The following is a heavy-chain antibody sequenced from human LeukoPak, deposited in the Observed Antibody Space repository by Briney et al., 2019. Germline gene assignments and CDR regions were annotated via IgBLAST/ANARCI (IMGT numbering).Heavy chain of an antibody. CDR2: IIPIFGTA. Sequence: GASVKVSCKASGGTFSSYAISWVRQAPGQGLEWMGGIIPIFGTANYAQKFQGRVTITADESTSTAYMELSSLRSEDTAVYYCARGRRWGYCSSTSCYEGLYYYYYMDVWGKGTTVTVSS. D-gene: IGHD2-2*01. J-gene: IGHJ6*03. V-gene: IGHV1-69*01. CDR1: GGTFSSYA. CDR3: ARGRRWGYCSSTSCYEGLYYYYYMDV.